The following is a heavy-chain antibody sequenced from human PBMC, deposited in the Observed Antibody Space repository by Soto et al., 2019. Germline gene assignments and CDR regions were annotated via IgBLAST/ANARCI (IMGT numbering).Heavy chain of an antibody. CDR3: ARLLRATTVPQRAWFDP. D-gene: IGHD4-17*01. J-gene: IGHJ5*02. CDR2: IYYSGSS. CDR1: AGSVSTDNYY. V-gene: IGHV4-61*01. Sequence: QVQLQESGPGLVKPSETLSLTCSVSAGSVSTDNYYWIWIRQPPGKVLEWIGYIYYSGSSNYNPSVNSRVTLSIDTSKNQFSLKLSSVTAADTAVYYCARLLRATTVPQRAWFDPWGQGTLVTVSS.